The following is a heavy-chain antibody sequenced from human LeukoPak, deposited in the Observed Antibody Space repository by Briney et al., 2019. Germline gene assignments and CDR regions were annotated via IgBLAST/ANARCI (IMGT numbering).Heavy chain of an antibody. D-gene: IGHD1-26*01. V-gene: IGHV5-51*01. Sequence: GESLKISCKGSGYSFTSYWIGWVRQMPGKGLAWMGIIYPGDSDTRYSPSFQGQVTISADKSISTAYLQWSSLKASDTAMYYCARLVGASPYYYYGMDVWGQGTTVTVSS. CDR2: IYPGDSDT. CDR1: GYSFTSYW. J-gene: IGHJ6*02. CDR3: ARLVGASPYYYYGMDV.